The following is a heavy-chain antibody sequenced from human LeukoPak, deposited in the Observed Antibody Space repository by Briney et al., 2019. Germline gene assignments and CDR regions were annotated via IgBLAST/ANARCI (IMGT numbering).Heavy chain of an antibody. D-gene: IGHD2-15*01. J-gene: IGHJ3*02. CDR2: INSDGSST. Sequence: GGSLRLSCAASGFTLSTYWMHWVRQAPGKGLVWVSRINSDGSSTSYANSVKDRFSISRDNAKNTLYLQMNSLRAEDTAVYYCARPTSYCSGGSCYHYDAFDIWGQGTMVTVSS. CDR3: ARPTSYCSGGSCYHYDAFDI. CDR1: GFTLSTYW. V-gene: IGHV3-74*01.